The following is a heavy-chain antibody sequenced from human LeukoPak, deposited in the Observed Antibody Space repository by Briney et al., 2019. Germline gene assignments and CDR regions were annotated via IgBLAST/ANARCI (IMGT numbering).Heavy chain of an antibody. CDR3: ARASGPFDY. CDR2: IWNDGSNK. J-gene: IGHJ4*02. Sequence: GRSLRLSCAASGFTFSIYGMHWVGQAPGKGLEWVAVIWNDGSNKYYADSVKGRFTISRDNSKNTLYLQMNSLRAEDTAVYSCARASGPFDYWGQGTLVTVSS. D-gene: IGHD3-10*01. CDR1: GFTFSIYG. V-gene: IGHV3-33*01.